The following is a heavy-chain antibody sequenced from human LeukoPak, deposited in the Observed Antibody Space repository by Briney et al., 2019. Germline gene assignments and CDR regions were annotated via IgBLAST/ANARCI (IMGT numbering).Heavy chain of an antibody. D-gene: IGHD3-22*01. V-gene: IGHV4-30-4*08. CDR1: GGSISSGDYY. Sequence: PSETLSLTCTVSGGSISSGDYYWSWIRQPPGKGLEWIGYIYYGGSTYYNPSLKSRVTISVDTSKNQFSLKLSSVTAADTAVYYCARDKGHYYDSSGLQGFDPWGQGTLVTVSS. CDR2: IYYGGST. CDR3: ARDKGHYYDSSGLQGFDP. J-gene: IGHJ5*02.